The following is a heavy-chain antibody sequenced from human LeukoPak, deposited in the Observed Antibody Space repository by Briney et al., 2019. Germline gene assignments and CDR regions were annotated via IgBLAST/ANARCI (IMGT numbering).Heavy chain of an antibody. CDR3: ASQGEPLGY. D-gene: IGHD3-16*01. V-gene: IGHV3-30-3*01. CDR2: ISYDGSNK. J-gene: IGHJ4*02. CDR1: GFTFSSYA. Sequence: GRSLRLSCAASGFTFSSYAMHWVRQAPGKGLEWVAIISYDGSNKYYADSVKGRFTISRDNSKNTLYLQMNSLRAEDTAVYYCASQGEPLGYWGQGTLVTVSS.